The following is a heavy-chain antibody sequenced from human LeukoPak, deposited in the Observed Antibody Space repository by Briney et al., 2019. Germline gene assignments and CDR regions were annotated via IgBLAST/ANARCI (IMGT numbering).Heavy chain of an antibody. CDR2: INRSGST. CDR1: GGSFSGYY. D-gene: IGHD3-3*01. CDR3: ARGGFGSGYYLQKYYFDY. J-gene: IGHJ4*02. V-gene: IGHV4-34*01. Sequence: PSETLSLTCAVYGGSFSGYYWSWIRQPPGKGLEWIGEINRSGSTNYNPSLKSRVTISVDTSKNQFSLKLSSVTAADTAVYYCARGGFGSGYYLQKYYFDYWGQGTLVTVSS.